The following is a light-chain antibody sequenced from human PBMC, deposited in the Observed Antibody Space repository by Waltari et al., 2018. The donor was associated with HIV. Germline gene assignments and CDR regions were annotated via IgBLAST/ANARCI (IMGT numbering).Light chain of an antibody. CDR3: CSYAGSYTYV. Sequence: QSALTQPRSVSGSPGQSVTISCTGTSRDVGGYNSVPCYQQHTGKATRLMIYDVNRRPSGVPGRFSGSKSGNTASLTISGLQAEEEADYYCCSYAGSYTYVFGTGTEVTVL. J-gene: IGLJ1*01. CDR1: SRDVGGYNS. CDR2: DVN. V-gene: IGLV2-11*01.